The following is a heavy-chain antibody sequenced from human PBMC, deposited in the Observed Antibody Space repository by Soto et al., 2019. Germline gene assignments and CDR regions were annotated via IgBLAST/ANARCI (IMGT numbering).Heavy chain of an antibody. Sequence: ASVKVSCKASGYTFTSYAIDWVRQAPGQRLEWMGWINAGNGNTKYSQKFQGRVTITRDTSASTAYMELSSLRSEDTAVYYCARDRGTMTHDFWGQGTQVTVSS. J-gene: IGHJ4*02. V-gene: IGHV1-3*01. CDR3: ARDRGTMTHDF. CDR2: INAGNGNT. CDR1: GYTFTSYA. D-gene: IGHD3-22*01.